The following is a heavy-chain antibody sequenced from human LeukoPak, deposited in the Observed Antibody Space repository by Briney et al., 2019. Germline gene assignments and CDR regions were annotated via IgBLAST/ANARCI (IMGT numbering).Heavy chain of an antibody. CDR1: GYTFTSYG. Sequence: ASVKVSCKASGYTFTSYGISWVRQALGQGLEWMGWISAYNGSTNYAQKLQGRVTMTRNTSISTAYMELSSLRSEDTAVYYCAGGGAGLRFLEWLSRTYRISYYFDYWGQGTLVTVSS. V-gene: IGHV1-18*01. CDR2: ISAYNGST. CDR3: AGGGAGLRFLEWLSRTYRISYYFDY. J-gene: IGHJ4*02. D-gene: IGHD3-3*01.